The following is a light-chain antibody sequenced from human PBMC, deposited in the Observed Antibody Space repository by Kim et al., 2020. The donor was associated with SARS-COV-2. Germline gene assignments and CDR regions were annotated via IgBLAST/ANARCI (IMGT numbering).Light chain of an antibody. Sequence: QSALTQPPSASGSPGHSVTISCTGSSGDIGRYNYVSWYQKHPDRAPTLIIYEVNRRPSGVPDRFSGSKSVHTASLTVSGLQADDEADYYCSSYTDTNTLIFGGGTKVTVL. CDR3: SSYTDTNTLI. J-gene: IGLJ2*01. V-gene: IGLV2-8*01. CDR2: EVN. CDR1: SGDIGRYNY.